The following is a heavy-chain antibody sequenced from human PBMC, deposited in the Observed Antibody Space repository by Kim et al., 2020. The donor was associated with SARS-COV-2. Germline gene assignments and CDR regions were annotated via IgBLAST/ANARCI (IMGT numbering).Heavy chain of an antibody. D-gene: IGHD6-6*01. Sequence: YSHPALKSRLTISVDTSKNHFSLKLNSVTAADMAVYYCASRSVAAKAFDIWGQGTMVTVSS. CDR3: ASRSVAAKAFDI. J-gene: IGHJ3*02. V-gene: IGHV4-39*02.